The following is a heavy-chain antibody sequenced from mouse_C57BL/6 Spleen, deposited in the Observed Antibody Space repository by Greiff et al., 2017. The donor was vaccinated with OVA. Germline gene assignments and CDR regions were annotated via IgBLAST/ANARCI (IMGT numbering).Heavy chain of an antibody. J-gene: IGHJ2*01. CDR2: IYPGNGDT. Sequence: LQQSGAELVRPGASVKMSCKASGYTFTSYYMHWVKQTPRQGLEWIGAIYPGNGDTSYNQKFKGKATLTVDTSSSTAYMQLSSLTSEDSAVYFSASDTTVLAPFDYWGQSTTLTVSS. D-gene: IGHD1-1*01. CDR1: GYTFTSYY. CDR3: ASDTTVLAPFDY. V-gene: IGHV1-12*01.